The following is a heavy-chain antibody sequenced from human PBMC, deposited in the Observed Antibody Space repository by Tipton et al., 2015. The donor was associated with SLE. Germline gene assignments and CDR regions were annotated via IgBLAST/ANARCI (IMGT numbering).Heavy chain of an antibody. J-gene: IGHJ5*02. CDR3: ARGVVEAGYCSRTRCFPCDL. D-gene: IGHD2-2*01. CDR1: GFTFSPYA. V-gene: IGHV3-23*01. CDR2: ISNSGGRT. Sequence: GSLRLSCAASGFTFSPYAMSWVRQAPGKGLEWVSGISNSGGRTYYADSVKGRFTISRDNAKNTLYLQMNSLRVDDTAEYHCARGVVEAGYCSRTRCFPCDLWGEGTLVSVSS.